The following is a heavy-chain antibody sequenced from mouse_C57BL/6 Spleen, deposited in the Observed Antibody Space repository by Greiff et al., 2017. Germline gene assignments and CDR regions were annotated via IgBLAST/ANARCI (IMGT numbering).Heavy chain of an antibody. J-gene: IGHJ4*01. Sequence: QVQLQQSGAELARPGASVKMSCKASGYTFTSYTMHWVKQRPGQGLEWIGYINPSSGYTKYNQKFKDKATLTADKSSSTAYMQLSSLTSEDSAVYYCARSRDYDYAMDDWGQGTSVTVSS. CDR3: ARSRDYDYAMDD. CDR1: GYTFTSYT. D-gene: IGHD2-4*01. V-gene: IGHV1-4*01. CDR2: INPSSGYT.